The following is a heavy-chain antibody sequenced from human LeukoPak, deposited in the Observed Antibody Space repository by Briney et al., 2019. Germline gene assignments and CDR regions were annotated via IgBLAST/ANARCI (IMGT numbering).Heavy chain of an antibody. V-gene: IGHV4-34*01. J-gene: IGHJ3*02. CDR1: GGSFSGYY. CDR2: INHSGST. CDR3: ARDITIFGVVTPGAFDI. D-gene: IGHD3-3*01. Sequence: SETLSLTCAVYGGSFSGYYWSWIRQPPGKGLEWIGEINHSGSTNYNPSLKSRVTISVDTSKNQFSLKLSSVTAADTAVYYCARDITIFGVVTPGAFDIWGQGTTVTVSS.